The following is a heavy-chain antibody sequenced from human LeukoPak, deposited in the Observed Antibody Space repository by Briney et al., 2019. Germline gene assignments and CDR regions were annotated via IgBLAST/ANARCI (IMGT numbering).Heavy chain of an antibody. CDR2: ISYDGSNK. D-gene: IGHD3-22*01. CDR1: GFTFSSYG. CDR3: AKDPSGVYDSSGYYYGRWAFDI. J-gene: IGHJ3*02. Sequence: PGGSLRLSCAASGFTFSSYGMHWVRQAPGKGLEGVAVISYDGSNKYYADSVKGRFTISRDNSKNTLYLQMNSLRAEDTAVYYCAKDPSGVYDSSGYYYGRWAFDIWGQGTMVTVSS. V-gene: IGHV3-30*18.